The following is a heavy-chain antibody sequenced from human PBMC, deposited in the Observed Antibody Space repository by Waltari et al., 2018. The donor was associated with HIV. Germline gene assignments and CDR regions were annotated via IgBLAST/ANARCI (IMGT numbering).Heavy chain of an antibody. V-gene: IGHV4-4*02. CDR1: GGPITRSNW. CDR3: AGSRSSGSSVYYGMDV. CDR2: IYHSGST. J-gene: IGHJ6*02. D-gene: IGHD3-22*01. Sequence: QVQLPESGPGLVKPSGTLSLTCAVSGGPITRSNWWSWVRKPPGKGLEWIGEIYHSGSTNYNPSLKSRVTISLDKSKNQFSLKLSSVTAADTALYYCAGSRSSGSSVYYGMDVWGQGTTVTVSS.